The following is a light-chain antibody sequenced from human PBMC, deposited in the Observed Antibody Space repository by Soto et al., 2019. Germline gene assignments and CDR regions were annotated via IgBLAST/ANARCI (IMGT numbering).Light chain of an antibody. Sequence: DIVMTQSPLSLSVTPGEPASISCGSSQSLLHSNGKNQLQWYLQRPGQSPQLLIYLGSNRASGVPDRFSGSGSGTDFTLKISRAEAEDVGVYYCMQAIQVPSTFGQGTKVDIK. V-gene: IGKV2-28*01. CDR1: QSLLHSNGKNQ. CDR2: LGS. J-gene: IGKJ1*01. CDR3: MQAIQVPST.